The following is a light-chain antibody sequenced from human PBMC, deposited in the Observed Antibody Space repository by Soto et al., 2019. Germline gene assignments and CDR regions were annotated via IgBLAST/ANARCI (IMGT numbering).Light chain of an antibody. Sequence: SYELTQPPSVYVSPGQTASITCSGDRLGDKFACWYQQKAGQSPVLVIFQDTKRPSGIPERFSGSNSGNTATLTISGTQALDEADYYCQTWDSTTVVFGGGTKLTVL. V-gene: IGLV3-1*01. CDR1: RLGDKF. CDR2: QDT. CDR3: QTWDSTTVV. J-gene: IGLJ2*01.